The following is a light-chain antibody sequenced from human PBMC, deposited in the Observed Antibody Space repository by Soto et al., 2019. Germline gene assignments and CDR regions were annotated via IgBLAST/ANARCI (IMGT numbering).Light chain of an antibody. CDR1: QSVSSSY. Sequence: EIVLTQSPGTLSLSPGERATLSCRASQSVSSSYLAWYQQKPGQAPRLLIYGASSRATGIPDRFSGSGSGTDFTLTISRLEPEDLAVYYCQRYGSSPVTFGQGTKVEI. V-gene: IGKV3-20*01. J-gene: IGKJ1*01. CDR2: GAS. CDR3: QRYGSSPVT.